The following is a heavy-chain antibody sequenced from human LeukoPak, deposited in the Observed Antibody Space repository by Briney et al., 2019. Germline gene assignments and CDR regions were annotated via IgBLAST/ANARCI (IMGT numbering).Heavy chain of an antibody. Sequence: SGGSLRLSCAASVFTFSRSWMHWVRQAPGKGLVWVSRINTDGSDTMYADSVKGRFTISRDNAKNTLYLQMNSLRAEDTALYWCARWDTGMAAFDLWGQGTLVTVSS. CDR3: ARWDTGMAAFDL. V-gene: IGHV3-74*03. CDR1: VFTFSRSW. J-gene: IGHJ4*02. D-gene: IGHD5-18*01. CDR2: INTDGSDT.